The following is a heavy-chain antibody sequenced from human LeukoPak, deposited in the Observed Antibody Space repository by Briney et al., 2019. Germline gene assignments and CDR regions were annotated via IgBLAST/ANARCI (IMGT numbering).Heavy chain of an antibody. CDR2: TKSKTDGGTI. J-gene: IGHJ4*02. CDR1: GFTFSSYG. D-gene: IGHD3-10*01. V-gene: IGHV3-15*05. CDR3: TTVTLRPVGL. Sequence: GGSLRLSCAASGFTFSSYGMSWVRQAPGKGLEWVGRTKSKTDGGTIDYAAPVKGRFTISRDDSKNTLFLQMNSLKIEDTAVYYCTTVTLRPVGLWGQGTLVTVSS.